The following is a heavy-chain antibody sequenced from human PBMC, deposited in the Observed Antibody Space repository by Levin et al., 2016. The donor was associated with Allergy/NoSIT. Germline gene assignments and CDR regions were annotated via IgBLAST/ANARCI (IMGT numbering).Heavy chain of an antibody. CDR2: IYSDETT. J-gene: IGHJ6*02. CDR3: ARSAGRAYGMDV. D-gene: IGHD1-26*01. CDR1: GFTVSTNY. V-gene: IGHV3-66*01. Sequence: GESLKISCAGSGFTVSTNYMNWVRQAPGKGLEWVSVIYSDETTYYADSVKGRFTVSRDNSKNTVYLQMNSLRVEDTAVYYCARSAGRAYGMDVRGQGTTVTVSS.